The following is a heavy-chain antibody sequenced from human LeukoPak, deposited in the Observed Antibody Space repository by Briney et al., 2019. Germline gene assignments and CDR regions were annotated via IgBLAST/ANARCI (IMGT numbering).Heavy chain of an antibody. CDR1: GGSISSYY. Sequence: PSETLSLTCTVSGGSISSYYWSWIRQPAGKGLEWIGRIYTSGSTNYNPSLKSRVTMSVDTSKNQFSLKLSSLTAADTSVYYCARDHRSFSTIFWAYYYYMDVCGKGTTVTVS. D-gene: IGHD3-3*01. J-gene: IGHJ6*03. CDR3: ARDHRSFSTIFWAYYYYMDV. CDR2: IYTSGST. V-gene: IGHV4-4*07.